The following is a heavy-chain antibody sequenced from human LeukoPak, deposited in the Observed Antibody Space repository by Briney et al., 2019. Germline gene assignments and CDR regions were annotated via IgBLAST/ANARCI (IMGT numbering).Heavy chain of an antibody. CDR1: GVSVSSGSHF. Sequence: PSETLSLTCTVSGVSVSSGSHFWGWIRQPPGKGLEWIGRMHSTGSTFDNPSLKSRVTVSLDASQNQFSLRLNSVTAADTAVYYCAREGSYFGQGDDYWGQGTLVSVSS. D-gene: IGHD3-10*01. CDR3: AREGSYFGQGDDY. J-gene: IGHJ4*02. CDR2: MHSTGST. V-gene: IGHV4-39*07.